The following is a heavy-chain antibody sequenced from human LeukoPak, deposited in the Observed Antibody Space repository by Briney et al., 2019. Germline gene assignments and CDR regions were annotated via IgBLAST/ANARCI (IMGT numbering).Heavy chain of an antibody. Sequence: RGGSLRLSCAASGFTFSSFAMHWVRQAPGKGLEYVSAISSNGGSTYYANSVKGRFTISRDNSKNTLYLLMGSLGPEDMAVYYCARLFGYGSGSAGFDYWGPGTLVTVSS. D-gene: IGHD3-10*01. CDR3: ARLFGYGSGSAGFDY. CDR2: ISSNGGST. V-gene: IGHV3-64*01. CDR1: GFTFSSFA. J-gene: IGHJ4*02.